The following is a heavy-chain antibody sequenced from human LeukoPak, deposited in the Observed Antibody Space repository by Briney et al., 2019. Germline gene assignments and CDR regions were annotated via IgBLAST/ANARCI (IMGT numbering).Heavy chain of an antibody. Sequence: GGSLRLSCAASGFTFDDYTMHWVRQVPGKGLEWVSFVTWDGASAYYADAVKGRFTISRDNGKNSLYLQMNSLRAEDTAIYYCAKDEGGGLFYFDYWGRGTLVTVSS. V-gene: IGHV3-43*01. CDR1: GFTFDDYT. CDR2: VTWDGASA. CDR3: AKDEGGGLFYFDY. J-gene: IGHJ4*02. D-gene: IGHD3-10*01.